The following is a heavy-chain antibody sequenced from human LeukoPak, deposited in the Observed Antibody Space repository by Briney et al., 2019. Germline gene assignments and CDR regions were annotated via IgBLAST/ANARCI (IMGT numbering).Heavy chain of an antibody. CDR2: ISSSSFKI. D-gene: IGHD6-13*01. CDR1: EFTFVRYA. CDR3: VRDPSYGSSWYYYMDV. J-gene: IGHJ6*03. Sequence: GGFLRLSCAASEFTFVRYAMNWVRQAPGRGLEWVSYISSSSFKIGYADSVKGRFTISRDNSKNSLYLQMDSLRVEDTAVYYCVRDPSYGSSWYYYMDVWGKGTTVTVSS. V-gene: IGHV3-48*04.